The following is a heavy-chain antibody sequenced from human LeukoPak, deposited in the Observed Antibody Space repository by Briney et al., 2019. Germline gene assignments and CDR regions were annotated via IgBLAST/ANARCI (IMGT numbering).Heavy chain of an antibody. J-gene: IGHJ2*01. CDR1: GGSISSYY. Sequence: PSETLSLTCTVSGGSISSYYWSWIRQPPGKGLEWIGYIYYSGSTNYNPSLKSRVTISVDTSKNQFSLKLSSVTAADTAVYYCARDRQLGIFDLWGRGTLVTVSS. CDR3: ARDRQLGIFDL. V-gene: IGHV4-59*12. CDR2: IYYSGST. D-gene: IGHD7-27*01.